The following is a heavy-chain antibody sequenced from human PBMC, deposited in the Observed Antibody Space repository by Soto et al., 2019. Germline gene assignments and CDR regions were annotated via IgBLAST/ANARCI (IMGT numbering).Heavy chain of an antibody. D-gene: IGHD1-26*01. CDR2: ISAYNGNT. J-gene: IGHJ5*02. CDR1: GYTFTSYG. CDR3: AGVSTWVRQNWFDP. V-gene: IGHV1-18*04. Sequence: QVQLVQSGAEVKKPGSSVKVSCKASGYTFTSYGISWVRQAPGQGLEWMGWISAYNGNTNDAQKLQGRVTMTTDTSTSTAYMELRSLRSDDTVVYYCAGVSTWVRQNWFDPWGQGTLVTVSS.